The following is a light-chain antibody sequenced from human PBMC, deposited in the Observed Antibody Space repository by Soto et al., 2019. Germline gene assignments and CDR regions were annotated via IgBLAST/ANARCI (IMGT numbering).Light chain of an antibody. V-gene: IGKV1-39*01. CDR2: AAS. J-gene: IGKJ3*01. CDR1: QNISKY. Sequence: DIQMTQSPSSLSASIGDRVTITCRASQNISKYLNWYQRKQGKAAKLLIYAASTLQSGVPSRFSGSESGTEFTLTISSLQPEDFGDYICQQSYKTPFTFGPGTKVEIK. CDR3: QQSYKTPFT.